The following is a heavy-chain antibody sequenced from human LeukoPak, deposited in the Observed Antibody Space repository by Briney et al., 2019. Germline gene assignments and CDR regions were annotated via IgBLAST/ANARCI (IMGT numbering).Heavy chain of an antibody. D-gene: IGHD6-19*01. V-gene: IGHV4-59*08. CDR2: IYYSGST. CDR1: GGSISSYY. CDR3: ARGGWYAYYFDY. Sequence: PSETLSLTCTVSGGSISSYYWSWIRQPPGKGLEWIGYIYYSGSTNYNPSLKSRVTISVDTSKNQFSLKLSSVTAADTAVYYCARGGWYAYYFDYWGQGTLVTVSS. J-gene: IGHJ4*02.